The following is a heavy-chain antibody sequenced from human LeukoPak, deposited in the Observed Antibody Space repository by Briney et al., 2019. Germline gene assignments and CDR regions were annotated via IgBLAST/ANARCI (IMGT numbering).Heavy chain of an antibody. CDR2: VIPILGIA. CDR3: ARGAVVGVYYYYMDV. V-gene: IGHV1-69*13. CDR1: GYTFTSYY. J-gene: IGHJ6*03. D-gene: IGHD3-16*01. Sequence: SVKVSCKASGYTFTSYYMHWVRQAPGQGLEWMGGVIPILGIANYAQEFQGRVTITADESTNTAYMELSSLRSEDTALYYCARGAVVGVYYYYMDVWGKGTTVTISS.